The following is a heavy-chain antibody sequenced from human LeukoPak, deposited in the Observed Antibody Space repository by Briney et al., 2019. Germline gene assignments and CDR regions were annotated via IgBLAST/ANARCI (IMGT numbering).Heavy chain of an antibody. CDR3: ARGPYKDFWSGYSDY. Sequence: GGSLRLSCSASGFTFSSYSMNWVRQAPGKGLEWVSYISSSSTTIYYADSVKGRFTISRDNAKNSLYLQMKSLRVADTAVYYCARGPYKDFWSGYSDYWGQGTLVTVSS. CDR2: ISSSSTTI. J-gene: IGHJ4*02. V-gene: IGHV3-48*01. CDR1: GFTFSSYS. D-gene: IGHD3-3*01.